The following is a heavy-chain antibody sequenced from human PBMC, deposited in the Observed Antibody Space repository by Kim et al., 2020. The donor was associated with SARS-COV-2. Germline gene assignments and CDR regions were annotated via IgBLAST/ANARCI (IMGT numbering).Heavy chain of an antibody. CDR1: GGSFSGYY. D-gene: IGHD4-17*01. J-gene: IGHJ4*02. CDR2: INHSGST. V-gene: IGHV4-34*01. Sequence: SETLSLTCAVYGGSFSGYYWSWIRQPPGKGLEWIGEINHSGSTNYNPSLKSRVTISVDTSKNQFSLKLSSVTAADTAVYYCARGTMTTVTILDYWGQGTLVTVSS. CDR3: ARGTMTTVTILDY.